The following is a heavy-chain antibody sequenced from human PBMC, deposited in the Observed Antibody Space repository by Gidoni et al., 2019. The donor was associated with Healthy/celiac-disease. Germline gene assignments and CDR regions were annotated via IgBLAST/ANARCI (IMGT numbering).Heavy chain of an antibody. D-gene: IGHD3-22*01. CDR2: ISSSSSTI. CDR1: S. Sequence: SMNWVRQAPGKGLEWVSYISSSSSTIYYADSVKGRFTISRDNAKYSLYLQMNSLRDEDTAVYYCARDSSGYYDAFDIWGQGTMVTVSS. J-gene: IGHJ3*02. CDR3: ARDSSGYYDAFDI. V-gene: IGHV3-48*02.